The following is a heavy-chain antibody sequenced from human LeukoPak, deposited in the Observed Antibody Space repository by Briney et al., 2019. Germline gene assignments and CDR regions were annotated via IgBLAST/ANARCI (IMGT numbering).Heavy chain of an antibody. Sequence: GESLRISCKGSGYSFTSHWITWVRQMPGKGLEWMGNIDPSDSYTNYSPSFQGHVTISADKSISTAYLQWSSLKASDTAMYYCARHGIIMVRGVDYWGQGTLVTVSS. V-gene: IGHV5-10-1*01. CDR3: ARHGIIMVRGVDY. D-gene: IGHD3-10*01. J-gene: IGHJ4*02. CDR2: IDPSDSYT. CDR1: GYSFTSHW.